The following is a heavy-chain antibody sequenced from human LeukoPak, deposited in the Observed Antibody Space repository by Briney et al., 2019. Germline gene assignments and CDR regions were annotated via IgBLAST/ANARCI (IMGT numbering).Heavy chain of an antibody. CDR1: GGTFSSYA. D-gene: IGHD6-6*01. J-gene: IGHJ5*02. Sequence: GASVTVSCKASGGTFSSYAISWVRQAPGQGLEWMGGIIPIFGTANYAQKFQGRVTITTDESTSTAYMELSSLRSEDTAVYYCARVGDSSSSQGNWFDPWGQGTLVTVSS. V-gene: IGHV1-69*05. CDR3: ARVGDSSSSQGNWFDP. CDR2: IIPIFGTA.